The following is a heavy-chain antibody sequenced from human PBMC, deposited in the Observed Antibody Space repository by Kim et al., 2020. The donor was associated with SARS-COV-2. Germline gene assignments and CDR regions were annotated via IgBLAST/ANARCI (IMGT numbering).Heavy chain of an antibody. CDR1: GGSFSGYY. D-gene: IGHD3-22*01. J-gene: IGHJ4*02. CDR3: ARGRTTYYYDSSGYYYFDY. V-gene: IGHV4-34*01. CDR2: INHSGST. Sequence: SETLSLTCAVYGGSFSGYYWSWIRQPPGKGLEWIGEINHSGSTNYNPSLKSRVTISVDTSKNQFSLKLSSVTAADTAVYYCARGRTTYYYDSSGYYYFDYWGQGTLVTVSS.